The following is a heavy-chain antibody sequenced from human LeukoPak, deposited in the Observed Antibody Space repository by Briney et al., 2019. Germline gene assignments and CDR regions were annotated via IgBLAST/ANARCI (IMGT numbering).Heavy chain of an antibody. CDR1: GGTFSSYA. D-gene: IGHD3-22*01. CDR2: IIPIFGTA. CDR3: ARDDYYDSSGYYYYYYGMDV. Sequence: ASVKVSCKASGGTFSSYAISWVRQAPGQGLEWMGGIIPIFGTANYAQKFQGRVTITAGESTSTAYMELSSLRSEDTAVYYCARDDYYDSSGYYYYYYGMDVWGQGTTVTVSS. J-gene: IGHJ6*02. V-gene: IGHV1-69*13.